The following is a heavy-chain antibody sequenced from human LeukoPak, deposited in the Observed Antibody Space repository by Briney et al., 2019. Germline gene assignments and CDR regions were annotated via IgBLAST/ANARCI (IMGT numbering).Heavy chain of an antibody. D-gene: IGHD1-26*01. V-gene: IGHV3-7*01. CDR2: IKQDGSEK. CDR1: GGSISSSSYY. J-gene: IGHJ4*02. CDR3: ARDPIVGATTSAGV. Sequence: HPSETLSLTCTASGGSISSSSYYWGWVRQVPGKGLEWVANIKQDGSEKYYVDSVKGRFTISRDNAKNSLYLQMNSLRAEDTAVYYCARDPIVGATTSAGVWGRGTLVTVSS.